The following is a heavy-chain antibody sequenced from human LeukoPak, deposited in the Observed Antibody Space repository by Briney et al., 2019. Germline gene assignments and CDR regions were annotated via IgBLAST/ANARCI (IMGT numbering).Heavy chain of an antibody. Sequence: GGSLRLSCAASGFTFSDYAMSWVRQAPEKGLEWVSAISGSGGSTYYADSVKGRFTISRDNSKNTLYLQMNSLRAEDTAVYYCARDLDSGSYSGYYYYGMDVWGQGTTVTVSS. D-gene: IGHD1-26*01. V-gene: IGHV3-23*01. CDR2: ISGSGGST. CDR1: GFTFSDYA. J-gene: IGHJ6*02. CDR3: ARDLDSGSYSGYYYYGMDV.